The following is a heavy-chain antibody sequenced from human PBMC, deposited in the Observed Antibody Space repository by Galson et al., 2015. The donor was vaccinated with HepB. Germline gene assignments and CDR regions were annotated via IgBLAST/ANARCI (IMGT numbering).Heavy chain of an antibody. CDR2: IIPSLNIA. CDR3: ARGPWGSGSYYPPFDY. D-gene: IGHD3-10*01. J-gene: IGHJ4*02. Sequence: SVKVSCKASGGTFTSYSFNWVRQAPGQGLEWMGRIIPSLNIANYAQRFQGRVTITADRSTSTAYMEVRSLRSGDTAAYYCARGPWGSGSYYPPFDYWGQGTLVTVSP. CDR1: GGTFTSYS. V-gene: IGHV1-69*02.